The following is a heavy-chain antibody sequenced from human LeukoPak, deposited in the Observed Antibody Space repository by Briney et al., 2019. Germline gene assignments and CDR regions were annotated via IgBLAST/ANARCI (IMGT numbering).Heavy chain of an antibody. CDR3: ARDSYQDYYGRFDP. Sequence: GGSLRLSCAASGFTFSNHGMHWVRQAPGKRLEWVAVIWDDGNNKRYANSVNGRFTISRDNSENTLYLQMNGLTAEDTAMYYCARDSYQDYYGRFDPWGQGTLVIVSS. J-gene: IGHJ5*02. D-gene: IGHD3-10*01. CDR1: GFTFSNHG. CDR2: IWDDGNNK. V-gene: IGHV3-33*08.